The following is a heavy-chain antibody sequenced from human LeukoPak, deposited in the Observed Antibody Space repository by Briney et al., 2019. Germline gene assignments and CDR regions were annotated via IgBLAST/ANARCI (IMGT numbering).Heavy chain of an antibody. V-gene: IGHV1-46*01. Sequence: GASVKVSCKASGYTFTSYYMHWVRQAPGQGLEWMGIINPSGGSTSYAQKFQGRVTMTRDTSTSTVYMELSSLRSEDTAVYYCARENSDCGGDCRHFDYWGQGTLVTVSS. CDR2: INPSGGST. J-gene: IGHJ4*02. CDR3: ARENSDCGGDCRHFDY. CDR1: GYTFTSYY. D-gene: IGHD2-21*02.